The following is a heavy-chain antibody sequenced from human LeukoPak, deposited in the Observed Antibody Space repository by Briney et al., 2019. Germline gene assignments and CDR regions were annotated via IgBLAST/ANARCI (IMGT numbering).Heavy chain of an antibody. Sequence: ASVKVSCKASGYTFNGYYIHWVRQAPGQGLEWMGWINPNSGGTNYAQKFQGRVTMTRDTSISTAHMELSRLRSDDTAVYYCARGEGYYGSGSYSDNYYYMDVWGKGTTVTISS. CDR2: INPNSGGT. CDR3: ARGEGYYGSGSYSDNYYYMDV. CDR1: GYTFNGYY. V-gene: IGHV1-2*02. J-gene: IGHJ6*03. D-gene: IGHD3-10*01.